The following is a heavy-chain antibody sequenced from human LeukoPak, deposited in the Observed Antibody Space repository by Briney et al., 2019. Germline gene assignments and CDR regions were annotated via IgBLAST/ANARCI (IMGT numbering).Heavy chain of an antibody. D-gene: IGHD1-26*01. J-gene: IGHJ4*02. V-gene: IGHV1-69*05. CDR3: ARDDGSATMGFDS. CDR1: GTTFSRSA. Sequence: GASVKVSCKASGTTFSRSAISWVRQAPGQGLEWMGGVIPILGTTNYAQKFQDRVSITTDESTSTAYMEVSSLRPVDTAVYYCARDDGSATMGFDSWGQGTLVTVSS. CDR2: VIPILGTT.